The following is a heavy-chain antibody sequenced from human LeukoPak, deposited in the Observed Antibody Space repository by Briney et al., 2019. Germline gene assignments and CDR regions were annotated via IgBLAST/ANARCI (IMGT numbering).Heavy chain of an antibody. CDR1: GGSISSYY. Sequence: SETLSLTCTVSGGSISSYYWSWIRQPPGKGLEWIGNIYDSGSTNYNPSLKSRVTISVDTSKNQCSLKLSSVTAADTAVYYCARQSISGSSLSCFDYWGQGTLVNVSS. CDR2: IYDSGST. D-gene: IGHD3-22*01. J-gene: IGHJ4*02. CDR3: ARQSISGSSLSCFDY. V-gene: IGHV4-59*08.